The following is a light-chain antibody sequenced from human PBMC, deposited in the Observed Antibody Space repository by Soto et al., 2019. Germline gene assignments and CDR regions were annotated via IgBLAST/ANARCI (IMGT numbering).Light chain of an antibody. CDR3: TSYAGGNNV. CDR1: SSDVGGYNY. V-gene: IGLV2-8*01. CDR2: EVN. J-gene: IGLJ1*01. Sequence: QSVLTQPPSASGSPGQSVTISCTGTSSDVGGYNYVSWYQQHPGKVPKLMVYEVNKRPSGDPDRFSGSKSGNTASLTVSGLQAEDEADYYCTSYAGGNNVFGTGTKVTVL.